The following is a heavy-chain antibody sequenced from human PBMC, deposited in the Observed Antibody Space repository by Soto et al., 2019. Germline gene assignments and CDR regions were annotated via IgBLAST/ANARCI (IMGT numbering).Heavy chain of an antibody. D-gene: IGHD2-21*02. CDR3: SRDRTTGGDCCTSDY. CDR1: GGSVSSGSYY. V-gene: IGHV4-61*01. CDR2: IYYSGST. Sequence: SETLSLTCTFSGGSVSSGSYYWSWIRQPPGEGLEWIGYIYYSGSTNYNPSLKSRVTISVDTSKNQFSLKLSSVTAADTAVYYWSRDRTTGGDCCTSDYWGQGTRVTV. J-gene: IGHJ4*02.